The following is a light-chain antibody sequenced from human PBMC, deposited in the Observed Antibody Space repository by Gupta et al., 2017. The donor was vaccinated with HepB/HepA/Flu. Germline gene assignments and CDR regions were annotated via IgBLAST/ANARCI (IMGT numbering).Light chain of an antibody. J-gene: IGKJ1*01. CDR1: LNIRTY. CDR2: GAS. V-gene: IGKV1-39*01. Sequence: DIQMTQSTSSLSASVGVRVTITCRASLNIRTYSNWYQQKPGTAPKLIIYGASNLQSGVASRFSGSGSGTDFTLTITSLQPEDFATYYCQQSYSTLTWTFGQGTKVEIK. CDR3: QQSYSTLTWT.